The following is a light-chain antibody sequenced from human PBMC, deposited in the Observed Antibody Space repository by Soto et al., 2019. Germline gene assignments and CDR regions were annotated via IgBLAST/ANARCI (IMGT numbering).Light chain of an antibody. Sequence: QSVLTQPASVSGSPGQSITISCTGTSSDVGDYDYVSWYQQYAGKAPKMMIYEVSNRPSGVSNRFSGSKSGNTASLTISGLQAVDEADYYCSSYRSSNTLLFGGGTKLTVL. CDR1: SSDVGDYDY. CDR2: EVS. CDR3: SSYRSSNTLL. J-gene: IGLJ2*01. V-gene: IGLV2-14*01.